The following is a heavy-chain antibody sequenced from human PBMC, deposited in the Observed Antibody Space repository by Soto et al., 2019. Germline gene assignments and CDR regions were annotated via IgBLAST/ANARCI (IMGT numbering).Heavy chain of an antibody. CDR3: ARYLVGDCDCLDAFDI. CDR1: GDSITSIYH. Sequence: SETLSLTCAVSGDSITSIYHWAWLRQPPGRGLEWVASIYHSGTTYYNPSLKSRVTISVDTSKNQLSLNLRSVTAADTAVYYCARYLVGDCDCLDAFDIWGQGTMVT. V-gene: IGHV4-38-2*01. D-gene: IGHD2-21*02. J-gene: IGHJ3*02. CDR2: IYHSGTT.